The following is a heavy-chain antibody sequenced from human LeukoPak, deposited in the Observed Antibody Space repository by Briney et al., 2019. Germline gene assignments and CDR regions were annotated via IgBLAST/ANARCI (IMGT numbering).Heavy chain of an antibody. Sequence: SETLSLTCAVYGGSFSGYYWSWIRQPPGKGLEWIGEINHSGSTNYNPSLKSRVTISVDTSKNQFSLKLSSVTAADTAVYYCARVSGGSGWFLFDAFDIWGQGTMVTVSS. CDR1: GGSFSGYY. D-gene: IGHD6-19*01. J-gene: IGHJ3*02. V-gene: IGHV4-34*01. CDR3: ARVSGGSGWFLFDAFDI. CDR2: INHSGST.